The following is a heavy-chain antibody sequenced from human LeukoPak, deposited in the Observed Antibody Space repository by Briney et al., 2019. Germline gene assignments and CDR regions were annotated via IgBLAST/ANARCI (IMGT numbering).Heavy chain of an antibody. J-gene: IGHJ6*03. D-gene: IGHD2-2*01. Sequence: ASVKVSCKASGGTFSSYAISWVRQAPGQGLEWMGGIIPIFGTANYAQKFQGRVTITADESTSTAYMELSSLRSEDTAVYYCARVVAPAALNYYYYYMDVWGKGTTVTVSS. CDR3: ARVVAPAALNYYYYYMDV. CDR1: GGTFSSYA. CDR2: IIPIFGTA. V-gene: IGHV1-69*13.